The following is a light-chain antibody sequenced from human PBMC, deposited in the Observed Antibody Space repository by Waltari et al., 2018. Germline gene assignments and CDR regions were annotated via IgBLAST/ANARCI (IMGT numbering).Light chain of an antibody. V-gene: IGKV1-33*01. Sequence: DIQLTQSPSSLSASIGDRVTITCQASQDISNYLNWYQQKPGKAPSLLIYDASNLETGVPSRFSGSGSGTAFSFTITSLQPEDFATYYCQQYDNLHLTFGGGTKVEI. CDR2: DAS. CDR1: QDISNY. CDR3: QQYDNLHLT. J-gene: IGKJ4*01.